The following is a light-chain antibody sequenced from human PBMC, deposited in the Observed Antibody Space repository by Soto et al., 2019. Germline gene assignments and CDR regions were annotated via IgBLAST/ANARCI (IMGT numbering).Light chain of an antibody. CDR3: QQSSITPRT. CDR2: AAS. V-gene: IGKV1-39*01. CDR1: QSSGTY. Sequence: DIQMTQSPSSLSASVGDRVTITCRASQSSGTYLHWYQQKPGQAPKLLIYAASKLQSGVPSRFSGSGSVTVFTLTISGLQPEDVATYYCQQSSITPRTFGQGTKLEIK. J-gene: IGKJ1*01.